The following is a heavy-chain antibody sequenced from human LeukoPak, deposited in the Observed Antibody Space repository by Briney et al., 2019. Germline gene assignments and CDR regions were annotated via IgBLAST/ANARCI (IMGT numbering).Heavy chain of an antibody. CDR2: INPNSGGT. J-gene: IGHJ4*02. Sequence: ASVKVSCKASGYTFTGYYMHWVRQAPGQGLEWMGGINPNSGGTNYAQKLQGRVTMTRDTSISAVYMELSRLRSDDTAVYYCARDGTGVYNLVQYWGQGTLVTVSS. V-gene: IGHV1-2*02. CDR3: ARDGTGVYNLVQY. D-gene: IGHD5-24*01. CDR1: GYTFTGYY.